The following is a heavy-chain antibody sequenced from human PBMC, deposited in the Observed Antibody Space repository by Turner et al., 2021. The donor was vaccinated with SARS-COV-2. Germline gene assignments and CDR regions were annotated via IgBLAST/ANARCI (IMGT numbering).Heavy chain of an antibody. D-gene: IGHD3-10*01. Sequence: QVQLVESGGGVVQPGRSLRLSCAASGFTLSSYVMHWVRQAPGKGLEWVAVISYDGSNKYYVDSVKGRFTISRDNSKNTLYLQMNSLRAEDTAVYYCARDAGDFDYWGQGTLVTVSS. CDR3: ARDAGDFDY. J-gene: IGHJ4*02. V-gene: IGHV3-30-3*01. CDR1: GFTLSSYV. CDR2: ISYDGSNK.